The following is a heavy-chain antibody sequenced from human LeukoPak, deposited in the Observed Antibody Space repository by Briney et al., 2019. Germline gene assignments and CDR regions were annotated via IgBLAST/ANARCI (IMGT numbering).Heavy chain of an antibody. D-gene: IGHD6-19*01. Sequence: GGSLRLSCAASGFTFSSYAMHWVRQAPGKGLEWVAVISYGGSNKYYADSVKGRFTISRDNSKNTLYLQMNSLRAEDTAVYYCARGGQQWLSYFDYWGQGTLVTVSS. J-gene: IGHJ4*02. CDR1: GFTFSSYA. V-gene: IGHV3-30*04. CDR2: ISYGGSNK. CDR3: ARGGQQWLSYFDY.